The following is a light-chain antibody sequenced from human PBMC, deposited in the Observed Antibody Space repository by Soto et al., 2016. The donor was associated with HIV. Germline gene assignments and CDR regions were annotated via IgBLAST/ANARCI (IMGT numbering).Light chain of an antibody. CDR2: QHT. Sequence: SYELTQPPSVSVSPGQTASITCSGDKLGDKYASWYQQKPGQSPVLVIYQHTKRPSGIPERFSGSNSGNTATLTISGTQATDEADYYCQARDSSTVVFGGGTKLTVL. CDR3: QARDSSTVV. CDR1: KLGDKY. J-gene: IGLJ2*01. V-gene: IGLV3-1*01.